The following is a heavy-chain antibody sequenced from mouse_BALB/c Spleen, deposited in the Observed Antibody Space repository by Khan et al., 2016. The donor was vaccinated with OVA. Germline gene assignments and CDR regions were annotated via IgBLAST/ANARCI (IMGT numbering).Heavy chain of an antibody. Sequence: VQLKQSGPELVEPGASVKMSCKASGYTFTNYVMHWVKQKPGQGLEWIGYINPYNAGTRYNEKFKGKATLTSDISSTTAYMDLSSLTSEDSAVYYCAREASSWDFSFPYWGQGTLVTVSA. CDR1: GYTFTNYV. V-gene: IGHV1S136*01. CDR2: INPYNAGT. CDR3: AREASSWDFSFPY. J-gene: IGHJ3*01. D-gene: IGHD4-1*01.